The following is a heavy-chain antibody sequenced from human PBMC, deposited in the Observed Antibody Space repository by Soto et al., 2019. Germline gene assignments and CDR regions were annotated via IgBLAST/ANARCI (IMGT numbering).Heavy chain of an antibody. V-gene: IGHV1-69*13. D-gene: IGHD3-22*01. CDR1: GGTFRSYA. CDR3: ARDYDTGGYLDY. J-gene: IGHJ4*02. Sequence: SVKVSCKASGGTFRSYAFSWVRQAPGQGLEWMGGIIPMFGPPNYAQKFQGRLTISADESTSTVYMELSSLRREDAAVYYCARDYDTGGYLDYWGQGTLVTVSS. CDR2: IIPMFGPP.